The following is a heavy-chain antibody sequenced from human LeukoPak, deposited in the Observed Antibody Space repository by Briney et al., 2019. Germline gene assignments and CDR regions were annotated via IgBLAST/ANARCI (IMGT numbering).Heavy chain of an antibody. CDR2: IYYSGST. CDR1: GGSISSSRYY. CDR3: ARLVVYIAVAGSFDY. Sequence: PSETLSLTCTVSGGSISSSRYYSGWVRQPPGKGLEWIGSIYYSGSTYYNPSLKSRVTISVDTSKNQFSLKLSSVTAADTAVYYCARLVVYIAVAGSFDYWGQGTLVTVSS. V-gene: IGHV4-39*01. J-gene: IGHJ4*02. D-gene: IGHD6-19*01.